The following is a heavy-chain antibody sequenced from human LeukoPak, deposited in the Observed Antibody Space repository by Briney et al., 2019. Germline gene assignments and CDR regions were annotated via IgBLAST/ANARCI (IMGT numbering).Heavy chain of an antibody. CDR2: FYVSGST. V-gene: IGHV4-4*07. CDR3: AVGNCPTTSCYPGVAFDI. D-gene: IGHD2-2*01. Sequence: SETLSLTCTVSGGSISSHYWSWIRQPAGKGLEWIGRFYVSGSTNYKPSLQSRVTISVDTSKNQFSLKLTSVTAADTAVYYCAVGNCPTTSCYPGVAFDIWGQGTMVTVSS. CDR1: GGSISSHY. J-gene: IGHJ3*02.